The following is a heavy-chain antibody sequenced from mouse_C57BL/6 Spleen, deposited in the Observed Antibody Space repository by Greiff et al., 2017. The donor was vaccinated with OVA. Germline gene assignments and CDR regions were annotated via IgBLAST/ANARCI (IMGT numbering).Heavy chain of an antibody. J-gene: IGHJ2*01. CDR2: INYDGSST. D-gene: IGHD2-3*01. CDR1: GFTFSDYY. CDR3: ARVDGYYHFDY. Sequence: EVHLVESEGGLVQPGSSMKLSCTASGFTFSDYYMAWVRQVPEKGLEWVANINYDGSSTYYLDSLKSRFIISRDNAKNILYLQMSSLKSEDTATYYCARVDGYYHFDYWGQGTTLTVSS. V-gene: IGHV5-16*01.